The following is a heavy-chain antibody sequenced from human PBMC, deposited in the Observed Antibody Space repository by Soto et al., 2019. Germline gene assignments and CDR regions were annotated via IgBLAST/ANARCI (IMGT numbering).Heavy chain of an antibody. CDR2: IYYDGSNK. J-gene: IGHJ4*02. D-gene: IGHD3-22*01. CDR1: GFTFSSYG. Sequence: PGGSLRLSCAVSGFTFSSYGMNWVRQAPGKGLEWVAAIYYDGSNKYYADSVRGRFTISRDNFKNTLYLHMNSLRAEDTAVYYCARDIKDDSSGYYAGFDYWGQGTLVTVSS. V-gene: IGHV3-33*01. CDR3: ARDIKDDSSGYYAGFDY.